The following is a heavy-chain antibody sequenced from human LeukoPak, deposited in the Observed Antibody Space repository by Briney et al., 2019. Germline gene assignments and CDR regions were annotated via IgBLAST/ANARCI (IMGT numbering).Heavy chain of an antibody. CDR1: GGSISSSSYY. V-gene: IGHV4-39*07. CDR2: IYYSGST. CDR3: ARELNYYYDSSGYYDY. J-gene: IGHJ4*02. D-gene: IGHD3-22*01. Sequence: IPSETLSLTCTVSGGSISSSSYYWGWIRQPPGKGLEWIGSIYYSGSTYYNPSLKSRVTISVDTSKNQFSLKLSSVTAADTAVYYCARELNYYYDSSGYYDYWGQGTLVTVSS.